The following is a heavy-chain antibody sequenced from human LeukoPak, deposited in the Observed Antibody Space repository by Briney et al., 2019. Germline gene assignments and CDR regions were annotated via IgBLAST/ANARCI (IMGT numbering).Heavy chain of an antibody. CDR1: GFRISKSW. Sequence: GGSLRLSCEASGFRISKSWMTWVRQAPGKGLEWVGFIASETYGGTAEYAASVKGRFTISRDDSKSIAYLQMNSLKTEDTAVYYCTRDQTPYYWGQGTLVTVSS. J-gene: IGHJ4*02. CDR3: TRDQTPYY. CDR2: IASETYGGTA. V-gene: IGHV3-49*04.